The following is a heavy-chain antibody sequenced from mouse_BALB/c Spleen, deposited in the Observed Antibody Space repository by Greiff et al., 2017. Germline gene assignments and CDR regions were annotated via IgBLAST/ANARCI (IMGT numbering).Heavy chain of an antibody. J-gene: IGHJ3*01. CDR3: TTRDGYYLAWFAY. D-gene: IGHD2-3*01. Sequence: VQLQQSGAELVKPGASVKLSCKASGYTFTSYYMYWVKQRPGQGLEWIGEINPSNGGTNFNEKFKSKATLTVDKSSSTAYMQLSSLTSEDSAVYYCTTRDGYYLAWFAYWGQGTLVTVSA. CDR1: GYTFTSYY. V-gene: IGHV1S81*02. CDR2: INPSNGGT.